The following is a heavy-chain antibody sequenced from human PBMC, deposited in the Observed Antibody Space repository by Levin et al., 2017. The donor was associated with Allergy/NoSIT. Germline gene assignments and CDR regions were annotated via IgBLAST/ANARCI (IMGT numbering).Heavy chain of an antibody. CDR1: FFPFPSSP. J-gene: IGHJ4*02. CDR2: ITTSSSYI. D-gene: IGHD5-12*01. Sequence: GGSLRLSFSSSFFPFPSSPLPFFLPSPLKGLAWVSSITTSSSYIYYADSVKGRFTISRDNAKNSPYLQMNSLRAEDTAVYYCATVGGYDFAYVDYWGQGTLVTVSS. CDR3: ATVGGYDFAYVDY. V-gene: IGHV3-21*01.